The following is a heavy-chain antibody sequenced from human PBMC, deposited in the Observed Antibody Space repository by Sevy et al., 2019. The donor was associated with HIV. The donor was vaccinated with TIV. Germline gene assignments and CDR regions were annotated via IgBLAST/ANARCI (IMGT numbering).Heavy chain of an antibody. V-gene: IGHV3-30*04. D-gene: IGHD3-3*01. Sequence: GFLRLSCTASGFVFSSYAMHWVRQAPGKGLEWVAFIAYDGSNKNYADSVKGRFTLSRDNSKNTLYLQMNSLGAEDTAVYYCARPRFLEWLSSAAFDIWGQGTMVTVSS. CDR1: GFVFSSYA. CDR2: IAYDGSNK. CDR3: ARPRFLEWLSSAAFDI. J-gene: IGHJ3*02.